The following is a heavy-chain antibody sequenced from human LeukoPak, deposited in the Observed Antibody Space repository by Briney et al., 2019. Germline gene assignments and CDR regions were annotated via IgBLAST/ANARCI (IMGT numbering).Heavy chain of an antibody. CDR2: INSDGSST. V-gene: IGHV3-74*01. CDR1: GFTFSSYW. J-gene: IGHJ4*02. CDR3: ARAHPWWELRRSKDFDY. D-gene: IGHD1-26*01. Sequence: PGGSPRLSCAASGFTFSSYWMHWVRQAPGKGLVWVSRINSDGSSTSYADSVKGRFTISRDNAKNTLYLQMNSLRAEDTAVYYCARAHPWWELRRSKDFDYWGQGTLVTVSS.